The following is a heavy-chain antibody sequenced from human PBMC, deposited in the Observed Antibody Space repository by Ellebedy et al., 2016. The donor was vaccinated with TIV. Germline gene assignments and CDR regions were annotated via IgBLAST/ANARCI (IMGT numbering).Heavy chain of an antibody. CDR3: ARMVGHTSRGYYYELFDQ. Sequence: GGSLRLXXAVSGFTISAYPTTWVRPLPGKGLAWVSYSGSDNARQYADPVKGRFTISRDNAKNSLYLHMSSLRDEDTAVYYCARMVGHTSRGYYYELFDQWGQGTLVTVSS. D-gene: IGHD3-22*01. CDR2: SGSDNAR. J-gene: IGHJ4*02. CDR1: GFTISAYP. V-gene: IGHV3-48*02.